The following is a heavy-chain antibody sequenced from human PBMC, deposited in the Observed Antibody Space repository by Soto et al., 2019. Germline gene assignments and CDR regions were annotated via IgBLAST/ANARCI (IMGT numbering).Heavy chain of an antibody. J-gene: IGHJ6*02. CDR3: AGEGGKVGATYYYGMDV. Sequence: QVQLVQSGAEVKKPGASVKVSCKASGYTFTSYAMHWVRQAPGQRLEWMGWINAGNGNTKYSQKFQGRVTITRDTSASTAYMELGSLRSEDTAVYYCAGEGGKVGATYYYGMDVWGQGTTVTVSS. D-gene: IGHD1-26*01. CDR2: INAGNGNT. CDR1: GYTFTSYA. V-gene: IGHV1-3*01.